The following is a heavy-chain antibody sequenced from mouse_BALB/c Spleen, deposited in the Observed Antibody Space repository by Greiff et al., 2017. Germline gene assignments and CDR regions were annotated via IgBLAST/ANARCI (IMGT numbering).Heavy chain of an antibody. J-gene: IGHJ2*01. V-gene: IGHV5-17*02. Sequence: VQLKESGGGLVQPGGSRKLSCAASGFTFSSFGMHWVRQAPEKGLEWVAYISSGSSTIYYADTVKGRFTISRDNPKNTLFLQMTSLRSEDTAMYYCARGGRYDVSYYFDDWGQGTTLTVSS. CDR2: ISSGSSTI. D-gene: IGHD2-14*01. CDR3: ARGGRYDVSYYFDD. CDR1: GFTFSSFG.